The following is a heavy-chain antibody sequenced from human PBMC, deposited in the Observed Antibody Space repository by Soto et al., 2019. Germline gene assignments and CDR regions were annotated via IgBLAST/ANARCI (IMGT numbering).Heavy chain of an antibody. CDR1: GVSISSSSYY. J-gene: IGHJ5*02. D-gene: IGHD3-3*01. V-gene: IGHV4-39*01. CDR2: IYYSGST. Sequence: SETLSLTCTVSGVSISSSSYYWGWIRQPPGKGLEWIGSIYYSGSTYYNPSLKSRVTISVDTSKNQFSLKLSSVTAADTAVYYCASVHRRDEAGITIFGVVISRPGFDPWGQGTLVTVSS. CDR3: ASVHRRDEAGITIFGVVISRPGFDP.